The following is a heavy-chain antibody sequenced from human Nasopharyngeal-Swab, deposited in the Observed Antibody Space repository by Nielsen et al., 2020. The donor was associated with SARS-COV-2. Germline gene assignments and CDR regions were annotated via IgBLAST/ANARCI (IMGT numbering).Heavy chain of an antibody. Sequence: SETLSLTCTVSGASIRSNNYHWGWIRQPPGKGLEWIGSISSSGTTYYNPSLGSRVTISIDTSKNQFSLELTSVTATDAAVYYCARQSPPMTTRAGYWFDPWGQGTLVTVSS. D-gene: IGHD4-17*01. CDR2: ISSSGTT. V-gene: IGHV4-39*01. J-gene: IGHJ5*02. CDR3: ARQSPPMTTRAGYWFDP. CDR1: GASIRSNNYH.